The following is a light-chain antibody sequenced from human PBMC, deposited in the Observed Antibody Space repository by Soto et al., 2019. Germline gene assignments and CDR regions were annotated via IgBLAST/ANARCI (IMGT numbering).Light chain of an antibody. CDR2: GAS. Sequence: EIVMTQSPATLSVSPGERATLSCRASQSVSSNLAWYQQKPGQAPRLVIYGASTRATDIPARFSGSGSGTEFTLTISSLQSEDFAVYYCQHYNHWHHTFGQGTKVEIK. J-gene: IGKJ1*01. CDR1: QSVSSN. V-gene: IGKV3-15*01. CDR3: QHYNHWHHT.